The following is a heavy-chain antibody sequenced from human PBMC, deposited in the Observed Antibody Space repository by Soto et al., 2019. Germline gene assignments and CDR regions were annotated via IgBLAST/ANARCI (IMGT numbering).Heavy chain of an antibody. CDR2: IYYSGST. D-gene: IGHD3-3*01. Sequence: SETLSLTCTVSGGSISSGDYYWSWIRQPPGKGLEWIGYIYYSGSTYYNPSLKSRVTISVDTSKNQFSLKLSSVTAADTAVYYFARVLRFLEWLPEASYYGMDVWGQGTTVTVSS. CDR3: ARVLRFLEWLPEASYYGMDV. J-gene: IGHJ6*02. V-gene: IGHV4-30-4*01. CDR1: GGSISSGDYY.